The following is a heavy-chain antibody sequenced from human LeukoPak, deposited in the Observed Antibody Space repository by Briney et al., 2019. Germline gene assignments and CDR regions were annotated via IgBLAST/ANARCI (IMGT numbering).Heavy chain of an antibody. CDR2: IYYNGST. Sequence: ASETLSLTCTVSGAFIRGYYWSWIRQPPGKGLEWVGYIYYNGSTDYNPSLKSRVTISVHTSKNQFSLSLSSVTAADTAVYFCARGRNYYGYWGQGTLVTVSS. V-gene: IGHV4-59*01. CDR1: GAFIRGYY. J-gene: IGHJ4*02. CDR3: ARGRNYYGY.